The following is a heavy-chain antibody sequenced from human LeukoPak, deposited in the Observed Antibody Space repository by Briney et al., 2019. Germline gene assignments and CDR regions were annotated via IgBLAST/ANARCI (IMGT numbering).Heavy chain of an antibody. V-gene: IGHV3-23*01. D-gene: IGHD2-2*01. J-gene: IGHJ4*02. CDR1: GFTFSSYA. CDR2: ISGSGGST. CDR3: AKDMLYCSSTSCPGY. Sequence: GGSLRLSSAASGFTFSSYAMSWVRQAPGKGLEWVSAISGSGGSTYYADSVKGRFTISRDNSKNTLYLQMNSLRAEDTAVYYCAKDMLYCSSTSCPGYWGQGTLVTVSS.